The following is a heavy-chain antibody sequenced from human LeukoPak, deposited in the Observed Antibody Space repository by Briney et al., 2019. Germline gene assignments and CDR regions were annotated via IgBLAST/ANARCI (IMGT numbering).Heavy chain of an antibody. CDR2: IRYDGSNK. D-gene: IGHD2-2*01. CDR1: GFTFSSYG. J-gene: IGHJ4*02. V-gene: IGHV3-30*02. CDR3: AKDRRPRYCSSTSCYFY. Sequence: PGGSLRLSCAASGFTFSSYGMHWVRQAPGKGLEWVAFIRYDGSNKYYADSVKGRFTISRDNSKNTLYLQMNSLRAEDTAVYYCAKDRRPRYCSSTSCYFYWGQGTLVTVSS.